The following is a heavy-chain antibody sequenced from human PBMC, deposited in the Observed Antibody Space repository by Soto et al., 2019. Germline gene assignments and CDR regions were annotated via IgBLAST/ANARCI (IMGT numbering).Heavy chain of an antibody. CDR2: INHSGST. D-gene: IGHD6-19*01. CDR3: VRGQWLPRGEY. CDR1: GGSFSGFF. V-gene: IGHV4-34*01. J-gene: IGHJ4*02. Sequence: QVQLQQWGAGMLKPSETLSLTCTVSGGSFSGFFWTWIRQPPGKGLEWIGEINHSGSTNYNSSLKSRVTISLDMSENQFSLRLTSVTVADTAVYYCVRGQWLPRGEYWGQGTLVTVSS.